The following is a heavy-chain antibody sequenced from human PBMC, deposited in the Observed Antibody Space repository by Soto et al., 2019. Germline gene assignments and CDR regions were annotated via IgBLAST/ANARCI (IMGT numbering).Heavy chain of an antibody. Sequence: ASVKVSCKASGYTFTHHYIHWVRQAPGQGLDWVGVINPSGGRTNYAQKFQGRVTMTGDTSTRTVYMELRSLRSDDTAVYYCAREVITIFGVSYGMDVWGQGTTVTVSS. CDR2: INPSGGRT. D-gene: IGHD3-3*01. CDR3: AREVITIFGVSYGMDV. V-gene: IGHV1-46*01. J-gene: IGHJ6*02. CDR1: GYTFTHHY.